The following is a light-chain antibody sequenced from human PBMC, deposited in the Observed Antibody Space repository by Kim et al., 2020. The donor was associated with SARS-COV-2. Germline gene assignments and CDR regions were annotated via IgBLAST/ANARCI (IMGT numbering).Light chain of an antibody. CDR1: KLEYKY. CDR2: RNS. V-gene: IGLV3-1*01. CDR3: QAWDSNTAV. Sequence: VSPGQTASITCSGDKLEYKYAWWYQQKPGQSPVVVIYRNSNRPSGIPERFSGSNSGNTATLTISGTQAVDEADYYCQAWDSNTAVFGGGTKVTVL. J-gene: IGLJ2*01.